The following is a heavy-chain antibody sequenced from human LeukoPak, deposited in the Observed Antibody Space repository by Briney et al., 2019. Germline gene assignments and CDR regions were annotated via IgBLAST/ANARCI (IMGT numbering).Heavy chain of an antibody. CDR1: GYSISSGYY. D-gene: IGHD5-18*01. J-gene: IGHJ6*03. V-gene: IGHV4-38-2*02. CDR2: IYHSGST. CDR3: ARGRVWIQLWGSLTRPYYMDV. Sequence: SETLSLTCTVSGYSISSGYYWGWIRQPPGKGLEWIGSIYHSGSTYYNPSLKSRVTISVDTSKNQFSLKLSSVTAADTAVYYCARGRVWIQLWGSLTRPYYMDVWGKGTTVTVSS.